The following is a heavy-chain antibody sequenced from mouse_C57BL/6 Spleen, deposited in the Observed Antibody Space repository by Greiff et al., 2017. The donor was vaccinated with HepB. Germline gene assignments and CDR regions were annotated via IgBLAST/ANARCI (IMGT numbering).Heavy chain of an antibody. J-gene: IGHJ2*01. CDR2: ISSGGSYT. D-gene: IGHD1-1*01. CDR3: ARHSSPFDY. CDR1: GFTFSSYG. V-gene: IGHV5-6*01. Sequence: EVQVVESGGDLVKPGGSLKLSCAASGFTFSSYGMSWVRQTPDKRLEWVATISSGGSYTYYPDSVKGRFTISRDNAKNTLYLQMSSLKSEDTAMYYCARHSSPFDYWGQGTTLTVSS.